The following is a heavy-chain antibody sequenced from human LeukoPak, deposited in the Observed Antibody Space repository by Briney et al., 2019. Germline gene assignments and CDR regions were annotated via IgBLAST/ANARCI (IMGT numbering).Heavy chain of an antibody. CDR3: ARGRRITMVRETIDAFDI. D-gene: IGHD3-10*01. V-gene: IGHV1-46*01. Sequence: GASVKVSCKASGYTFTSYYMHWVRQAPGQGLEWMGIINPSGGSTNYAQKLQGRVTMTTDTSTSTAYMELRSLRSDDTAVYYCARGRRITMVRETIDAFDIWGQGTMVTVSS. J-gene: IGHJ3*02. CDR1: GYTFTSYY. CDR2: INPSGGST.